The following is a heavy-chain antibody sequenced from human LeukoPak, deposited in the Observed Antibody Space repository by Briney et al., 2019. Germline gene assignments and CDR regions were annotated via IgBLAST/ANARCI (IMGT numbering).Heavy chain of an antibody. CDR1: GFXFGGFA. V-gene: IGHV3-43*02. J-gene: IGHJ4*02. CDR3: AKDTGSGWDFDS. D-gene: IGHD6-19*01. Sequence: GGSLRLSCAASGFXFGGFAMHWVRQAPVRGLEWVSLVTGGGTTYYADSVRGRFTIPRDNSKNSLYLQMNTLRTEDTAFYYCAKDTGSGWDFDSWGQGTLVTVSS. CDR2: VTGGGTT.